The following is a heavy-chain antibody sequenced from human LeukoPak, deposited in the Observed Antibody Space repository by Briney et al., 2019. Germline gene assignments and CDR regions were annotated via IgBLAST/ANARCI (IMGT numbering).Heavy chain of an antibody. CDR3: ARGVNYGGNSNWFDP. Sequence: GGSLRLSCAASGFTLITYSMSWVRQAPGKGLEWVSSISSSSYYIYYADSVKGRFTISRDNAKNSLYLQMNSLRAEDTALYYCARGVNYGGNSNWFDPWGQGTLVTVSS. V-gene: IGHV3-21*01. CDR2: ISSSSYYI. J-gene: IGHJ5*02. CDR1: GFTLITYS. D-gene: IGHD4-23*01.